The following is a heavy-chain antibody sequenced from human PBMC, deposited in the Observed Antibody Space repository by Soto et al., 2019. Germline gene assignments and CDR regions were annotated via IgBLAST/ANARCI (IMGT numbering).Heavy chain of an antibody. CDR3: ARESRRYTSSVGFYNGMDV. D-gene: IGHD6-6*01. J-gene: IGHJ6*02. V-gene: IGHV4-31*03. CDR1: GGSITRGGYY. Sequence: TLSLTCNVSGGSITRGGYYWTWIRQHPGKGLEWIGYIYNSGSRYYNPSLKSRLTISMDTSNNQFSLRMTSVTAADTAIYYCARESRRYTSSVGFYNGMDVWGHGTTVTVSS. CDR2: IYNSGSR.